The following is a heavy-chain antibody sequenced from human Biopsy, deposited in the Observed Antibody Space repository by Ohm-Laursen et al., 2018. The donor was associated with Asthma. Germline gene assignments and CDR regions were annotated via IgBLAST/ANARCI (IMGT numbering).Heavy chain of an antibody. CDR3: AREGVAGTHIED. Sequence: SLRLSCTASGFTFSDYDMHWVRQAPGKGLEWVAVISYDGSGIYYADSVKGRFTISRDNSKNTLSLQMNSLTAEDTAVYYCAREGVAGTHIEDWGQGTLVTVSS. D-gene: IGHD6-19*01. CDR2: ISYDGSGI. V-gene: IGHV3-30-3*01. J-gene: IGHJ4*02. CDR1: GFTFSDYD.